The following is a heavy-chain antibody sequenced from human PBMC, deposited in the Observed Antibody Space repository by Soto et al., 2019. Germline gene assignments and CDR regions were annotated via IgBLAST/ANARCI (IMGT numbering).Heavy chain of an antibody. CDR1: GGSISSYY. Sequence: SETLSLTCTVSGGSISSYYWSWIRQPPGKGLEWIGYIYYSGSTNYNPSLKSRVTISVDTSKNQFSLKLSSVTAADTAVYYCAREKWAAAGVYDYYYGMDVWGQGTTVTVSS. CDR3: AREKWAAAGVYDYYYGMDV. V-gene: IGHV4-59*01. D-gene: IGHD6-13*01. CDR2: IYYSGST. J-gene: IGHJ6*02.